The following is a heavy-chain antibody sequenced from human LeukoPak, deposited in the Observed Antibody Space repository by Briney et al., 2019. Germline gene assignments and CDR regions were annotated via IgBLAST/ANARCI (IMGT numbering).Heavy chain of an antibody. D-gene: IGHD4-17*01. V-gene: IGHV3-33*01. J-gene: IGHJ4*02. CDR1: GFTFSSYG. CDR2: IWYDGSNK. CDR3: ARDQNYGDYLDY. Sequence: GGSLRLSCAASGFTFSSYGMHWVRQAPGKGLEWVAVIWYDGSNKYYADSVKGRLTISRDNSKNTLYLQMNSLRAEDTAVYYCARDQNYGDYLDYWGQGTLVTVSS.